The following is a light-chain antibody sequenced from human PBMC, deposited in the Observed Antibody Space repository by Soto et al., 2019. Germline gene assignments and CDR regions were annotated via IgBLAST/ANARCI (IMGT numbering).Light chain of an antibody. CDR1: QSVNSF. V-gene: IGKV1-5*01. J-gene: IGKJ1*01. Sequence: DIQMTQSPSTLSASVGDRLTITCRASQSVNSFLAWYQQKPGKAPKLLLSAASDLETVVPSSFSGSGSETEFTLTITSLQPDDFAIYYCQHYKQVPLTFGQGTKVEIK. CDR2: AAS. CDR3: QHYKQVPLT.